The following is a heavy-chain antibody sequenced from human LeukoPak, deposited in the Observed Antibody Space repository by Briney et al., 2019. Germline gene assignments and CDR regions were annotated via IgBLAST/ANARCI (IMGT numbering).Heavy chain of an antibody. Sequence: SETLSLTCAVYGGSFSGYYWGWIRQPPGKGLEWIGSIYYSGSSFDNPALKSRVTISVDTSKNQFSLKLSSVTAADTAVYYCASVWGVDYYDSSRPDYWGQGTLVTVSS. D-gene: IGHD3-22*01. CDR3: ASVWGVDYYDSSRPDY. J-gene: IGHJ4*02. V-gene: IGHV4-39*01. CDR1: GGSFSGYY. CDR2: IYYSGSS.